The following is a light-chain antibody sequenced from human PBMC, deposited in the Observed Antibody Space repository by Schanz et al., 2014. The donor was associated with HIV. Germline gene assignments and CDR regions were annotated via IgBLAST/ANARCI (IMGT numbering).Light chain of an antibody. J-gene: IGKJ1*01. CDR2: GAS. Sequence: EIVMTQSPATLSVSPGERATLSCRASQSVSSNLAWYQQKPGQAPRLLIFGASNRATGFPDRFSGSASGTDFTLTISRVEPEDYAVYYCQYYGSPPWTFGQGTKVEVK. CDR3: QYYGSPPWT. CDR1: QSVSSN. V-gene: IGKV3-20*01.